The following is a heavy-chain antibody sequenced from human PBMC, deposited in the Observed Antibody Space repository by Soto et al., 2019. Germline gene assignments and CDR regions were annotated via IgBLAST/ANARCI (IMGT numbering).Heavy chain of an antibody. CDR2: IDPSDSQT. V-gene: IGHV5-10-1*01. J-gene: IGHJ4*02. D-gene: IGHD3-22*01. Sequence: GESLKISCKGSGYSFAGYWITWVRQKPGKGLEWMGRIDPSDSQTYYSPSYRGHVTISVTKSITTVFLQWSSLRASDTAMYYCARQIYDSDTGPNFQYYFDSWGQGTPVTVSS. CDR3: ARQIYDSDTGPNFQYYFDS. CDR1: GYSFAGYW.